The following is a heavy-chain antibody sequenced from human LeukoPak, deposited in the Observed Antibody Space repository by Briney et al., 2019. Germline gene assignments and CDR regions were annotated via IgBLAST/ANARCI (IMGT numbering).Heavy chain of an antibody. J-gene: IGHJ4*02. D-gene: IGHD3-10*01. CDR1: GFTFSNYA. CDR2: IDSGGKT. V-gene: IGHV3-23*01. Sequence: GGSLRLSCAASGFTFSNYAITWVRQAPGKGLEWVSAIDSGGKTDYADSVKGRFTISRDNSKYTLYLQMDSLRAEDTAVYYCAKRVPRLVRGIIDYWGRGRLVTASS. CDR3: AKRVPRLVRGIIDY.